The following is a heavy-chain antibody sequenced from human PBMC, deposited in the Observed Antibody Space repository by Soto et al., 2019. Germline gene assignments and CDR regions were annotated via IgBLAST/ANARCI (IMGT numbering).Heavy chain of an antibody. J-gene: IGHJ4*02. CDR2: IYHSGST. Sequence: QVQLQESGPGLVKPSGTLSLTCAVSGGSLSSSNWWSWVRQPPGKGLQWIGEIYHSGSTNYIPSLKSRVTISVDKARNQFSLKRISVTAADTAVYYCARRWGEGRVDYWGQGTLVTVSS. CDR3: ARRWGEGRVDY. D-gene: IGHD3-10*01. V-gene: IGHV4-4*02. CDR1: GGSLSSSNW.